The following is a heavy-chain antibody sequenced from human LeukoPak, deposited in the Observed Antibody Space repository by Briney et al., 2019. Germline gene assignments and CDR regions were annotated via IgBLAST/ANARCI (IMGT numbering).Heavy chain of an antibody. Sequence: GASVKVSCKSSGYIFTSYYMHLVRQAPGQGLEWMGIINPSGGSTSYAQKFQGRVTMTRDTSTSTVYMELSSLRSEDTAVYYCARDGYTDAFDISGQGTMVTLSS. J-gene: IGHJ3*02. D-gene: IGHD6-13*01. CDR2: INPSGGST. CDR3: ARDGYTDAFDI. V-gene: IGHV1-46*01. CDR1: GYIFTSYY.